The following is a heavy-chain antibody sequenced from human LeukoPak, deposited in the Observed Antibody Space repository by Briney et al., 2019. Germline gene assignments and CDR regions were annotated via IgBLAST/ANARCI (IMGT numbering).Heavy chain of an antibody. CDR1: AGSISSNSYY. CDR3: ARASRWVSSWYFYYYMDV. D-gene: IGHD6-13*01. CDR2: INHSGST. J-gene: IGHJ6*03. Sequence: PSETLSLTCTVSAGSISSNSYYWGWIRQPPGKGLQWIGEINHSGSTNYNPSLKSRVTISVDTSKNQFSLKLSSVTAADTAVYYCARASRWVSSWYFYYYMDVWGKGTTVTVSS. V-gene: IGHV4-39*07.